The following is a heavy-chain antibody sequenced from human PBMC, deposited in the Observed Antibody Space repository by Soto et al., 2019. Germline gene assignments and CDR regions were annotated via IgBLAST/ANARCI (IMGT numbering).Heavy chain of an antibody. D-gene: IGHD6-19*01. CDR1: GYTFTGYY. V-gene: IGHV1-2*04. CDR2: INPNSGGT. CDR3: ARDLYSSGWHAYDAFDI. J-gene: IGHJ3*02. Sequence: ASVKVSCKASGYTFTGYYMHWVRQAPGRGLEWMGWINPNSGGTNYAQKFQGWVTMTRDTSISTAYMELSRLRSDDTAVYYCARDLYSSGWHAYDAFDIWGQGTMVTVSS.